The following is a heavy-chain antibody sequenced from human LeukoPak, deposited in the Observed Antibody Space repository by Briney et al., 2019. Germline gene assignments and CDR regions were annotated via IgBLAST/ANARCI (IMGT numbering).Heavy chain of an antibody. V-gene: IGHV4-59*01. Sequence: SETLSLTCTVSGVSIRGNYWSWVRQPPGKGLEWVGYIYYTGSTKYNPSLKSRVTISVDTSRSQFSLKLSSVTAADTAVYYCARGRRGFDVSGTYIFDSWGQGVLVTVSS. CDR1: GVSIRGNY. D-gene: IGHD3-10*01. J-gene: IGHJ4*02. CDR2: IYYTGST. CDR3: ARGRRGFDVSGTYIFDS.